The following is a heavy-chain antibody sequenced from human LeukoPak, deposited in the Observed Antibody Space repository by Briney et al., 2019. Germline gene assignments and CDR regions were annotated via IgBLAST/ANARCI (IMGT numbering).Heavy chain of an antibody. Sequence: ASVKVSCKASGYTFTSYGISWVRQAPGQGLEWMGWISAYNGNTNYAQKLQGRVTMTTDTSTSTAYMGLRSLRSDDTAVYYCATLYYDFWSGYQYYFDYWGQGTLVTVSS. D-gene: IGHD3-3*01. CDR2: ISAYNGNT. CDR1: GYTFTSYG. V-gene: IGHV1-18*01. CDR3: ATLYYDFWSGYQYYFDY. J-gene: IGHJ4*02.